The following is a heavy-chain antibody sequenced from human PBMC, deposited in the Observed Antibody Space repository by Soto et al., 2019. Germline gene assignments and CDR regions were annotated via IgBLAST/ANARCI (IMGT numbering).Heavy chain of an antibody. D-gene: IGHD3-3*01. J-gene: IGHJ5*02. CDR2: IYYSGST. CDR1: GGSISSYY. V-gene: IGHV4-59*01. CDR3: ARSTRPDYDFWSGYFAYNWFDP. Sequence: SETLSLTCTVSGGSISSYYWSWIRQPPGKGLEWIGYIYYSGSTNYNPSLKSRVTISVDTSKNQFSLKLSSVTAADTAVYYCARSTRPDYDFWSGYFAYNWFDPWGQGTLVTVSS.